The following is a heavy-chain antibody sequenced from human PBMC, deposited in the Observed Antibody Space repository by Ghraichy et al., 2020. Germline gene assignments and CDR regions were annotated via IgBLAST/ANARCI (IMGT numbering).Heavy chain of an antibody. V-gene: IGHV4-34*01. Sequence: SETLSLTCAVYGGSFSGYYWSWIRQPPGKGLEWIGEINHSGSTNYNPSLKSRVTISVDTSKNQFSLKLSSVTAADTAVYYCARVGGPPDIVATIKGGEVYYYYGMDVWGQGTTVTVSS. D-gene: IGHD5-12*01. CDR2: INHSGST. CDR1: GGSFSGYY. J-gene: IGHJ6*02. CDR3: ARVGGPPDIVATIKGGEVYYYYGMDV.